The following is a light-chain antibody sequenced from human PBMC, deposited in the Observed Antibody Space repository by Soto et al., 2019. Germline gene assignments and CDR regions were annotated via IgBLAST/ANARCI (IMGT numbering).Light chain of an antibody. CDR2: AAS. CDR1: QGISNY. Sequence: DIQMTQSPSSLSASVGDRVTMTCRASQGISNYVAWYQQKPGKVPKLLIYAASTLQSGVPSRFSGSGSGTDFTLTISSLQPEDVATYYCQKYNSAPQTFGPGTKVDIK. CDR3: QKYNSAPQT. J-gene: IGKJ3*01. V-gene: IGKV1-27*01.